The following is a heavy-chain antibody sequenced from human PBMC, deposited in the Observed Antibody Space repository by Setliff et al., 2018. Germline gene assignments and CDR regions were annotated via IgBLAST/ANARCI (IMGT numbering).Heavy chain of an antibody. CDR2: TIPMFGSA. V-gene: IGHV1-69*05. CDR3: VREGVDSWSSTDYRYYMDV. J-gene: IGHJ6*03. Sequence: SVKVSCKSSGGTFRSYGISWVRQAPGQGLEWMGGTIPMFGSANYAQKFQGRVTIITDESTSTAYMQLSSLGSEDTAVYYCVREGVDSWSSTDYRYYMDVWGKGTTVTVSS. CDR1: GGTFRSYG. D-gene: IGHD5-12*01.